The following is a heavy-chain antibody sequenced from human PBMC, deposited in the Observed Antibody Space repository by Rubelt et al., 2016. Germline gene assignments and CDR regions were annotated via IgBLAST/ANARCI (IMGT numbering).Heavy chain of an antibody. D-gene: IGHD3-16*02. Sequence: GKGLEWVANIKRDGSEKNYVDSVKGRFTISRDNAKNSLYLQMNSLRAEDTAVYYCARASYYDSIWGSYRYFDWFDPWGQGTLVTVSS. V-gene: IGHV3-7*01. CDR2: IKRDGSEK. J-gene: IGHJ5*02. CDR3: ARASYYDSIWGSYRYFDWFDP.